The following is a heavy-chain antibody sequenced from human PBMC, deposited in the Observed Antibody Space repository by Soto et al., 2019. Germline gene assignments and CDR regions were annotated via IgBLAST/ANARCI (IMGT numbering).Heavy chain of an antibody. V-gene: IGHV3-23*01. J-gene: IGHJ4*02. CDR1: GFTFSNYA. CDR2: ISESGGTT. D-gene: IGHD4-17*01. Sequence: GGSLRLSCVASGFTFSNYAMTWVRQAPGKGLEWVSSISESGGTTSNADSVKGRFTISRDNFKNTLYLQMNSLRAEDTAVYYCAKHDYGDYKLYDQWGQGTLVTVSS. CDR3: AKHDYGDYKLYDQ.